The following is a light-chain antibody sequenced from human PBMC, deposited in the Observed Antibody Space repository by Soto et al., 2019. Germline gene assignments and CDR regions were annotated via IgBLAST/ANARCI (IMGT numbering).Light chain of an antibody. Sequence: QLVLTQSPSASASLGASVKLTCTLSSGHSSYAIAWHQKQPGKGPRYLMDLNNDGSHTKGDGIPDRFSGSSSGADRYLIISRLQSEAEADYYCQTWGTGIHVVFGGGTKLTVL. J-gene: IGLJ2*01. V-gene: IGLV4-69*01. CDR3: QTWGTGIHVV. CDR1: SGHSSYA. CDR2: LNNDGSH.